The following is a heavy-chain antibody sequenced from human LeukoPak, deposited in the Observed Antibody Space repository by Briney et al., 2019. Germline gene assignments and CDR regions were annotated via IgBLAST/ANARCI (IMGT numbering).Heavy chain of an antibody. CDR3: ARQVDYDFWN. D-gene: IGHD3-3*01. CDR1: GGTFSSYT. CDR2: IIPIFGTA. Sequence: SVKVSCKASGGTFSSYTISWVRQAPGQGLEWMGGIIPIFGTANYAQKFQGRVTITADESTSTAYMELSSLRSGDTAVYYCARQVDYDFWNWGQGTLVTVSS. J-gene: IGHJ4*02. V-gene: IGHV1-69*13.